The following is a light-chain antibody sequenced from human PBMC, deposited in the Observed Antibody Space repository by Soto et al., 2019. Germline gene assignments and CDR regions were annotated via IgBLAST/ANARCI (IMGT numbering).Light chain of an antibody. V-gene: IGKV3-15*01. CDR2: GAS. CDR1: QSVSSN. CDR3: QHYNTWPMYT. J-gene: IGKJ2*01. Sequence: EIVMTQSPATLSVSPGERATLSCRASQSVSSNLAWYQQKPGQAPRLLIYGASTRATGIPARCSGSGSGTEYTLTVSSLQSEDFAVYYCQHYNTWPMYTFGQGTKREIK.